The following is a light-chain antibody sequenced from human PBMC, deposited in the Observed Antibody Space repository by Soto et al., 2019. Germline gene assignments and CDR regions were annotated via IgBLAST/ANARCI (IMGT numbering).Light chain of an antibody. J-gene: IGKJ1*01. CDR2: LTS. CDR3: HQRQSWPRT. V-gene: IGKV3-11*01. Sequence: VALTQSPATLSSFPGYMVTLSFRASQAVNTRLAWYQHKPGQAPRLLIYLTSNRAAGIPARFSGSGSETDFTLTISDVEPEDFAVYYCHQRQSWPRTFGQGTKVDIK. CDR1: QAVNTR.